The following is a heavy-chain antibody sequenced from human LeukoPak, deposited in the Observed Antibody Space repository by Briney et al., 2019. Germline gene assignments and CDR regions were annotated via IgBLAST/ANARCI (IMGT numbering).Heavy chain of an antibody. Sequence: GESLKISCKGSGYSFTSYWIGWVRQMPGKGLEWMGIIYPGDSDTRYSPSLEGQVTISVDKPISTAYVQWSRLKASDTAMYYCARRSSGWHLDYWGQGTLVTVSS. D-gene: IGHD6-19*01. CDR2: IYPGDSDT. CDR1: GYSFTSYW. CDR3: ARRSSGWHLDY. J-gene: IGHJ4*02. V-gene: IGHV5-51*01.